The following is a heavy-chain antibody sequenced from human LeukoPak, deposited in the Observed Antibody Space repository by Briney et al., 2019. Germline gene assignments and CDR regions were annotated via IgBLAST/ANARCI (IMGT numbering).Heavy chain of an antibody. V-gene: IGHV3-30*02. D-gene: IGHD5-12*01. CDR2: IRYDGSNK. J-gene: IGHJ4*02. Sequence: PGGSLRLSCAACGFTFSSYGIHWVRQAPGKGLEWVAFIRYDGSNKYYADSVKGRFTTSRDNSKNTLYLQMNSLRAEDTAVYYCARGPSGYHNTGGQGTLVTVSS. CDR3: ARGPSGYHNT. CDR1: GFTFSSYG.